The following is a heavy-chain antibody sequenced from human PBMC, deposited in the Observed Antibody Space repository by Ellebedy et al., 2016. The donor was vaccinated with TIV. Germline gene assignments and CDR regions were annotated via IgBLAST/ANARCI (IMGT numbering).Heavy chain of an antibody. CDR3: ARKQQLVRLGAFDI. Sequence: GESLKISCAASGFTFSSYGMHWVRQAPGKGLEWVAFIRYDGSNKYYADSVKGRFTISRDNSKNTLYLQMNSLRAEDTAVYYCARKQQLVRLGAFDIWGQGTMVTVSS. D-gene: IGHD6-13*01. CDR2: IRYDGSNK. J-gene: IGHJ3*02. V-gene: IGHV3-30*02. CDR1: GFTFSSYG.